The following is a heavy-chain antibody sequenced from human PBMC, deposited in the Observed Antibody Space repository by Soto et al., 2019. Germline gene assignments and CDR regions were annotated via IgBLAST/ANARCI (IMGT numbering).Heavy chain of an antibody. CDR3: ARDWGGRMIVVATHSGYFDY. CDR1: GFTFSSYA. CDR2: ISYDGSNK. J-gene: IGHJ4*02. Sequence: QVQLVESGGGVVQPGRSLRLSCAASGFTFSSYAMHWVRQAPGKGLEWVAVISYDGSNKYYADSVKGRFTISRDNSKNTLYLQMNSLRAEDTAVYYCARDWGGRMIVVATHSGYFDYWGQGTLVTVSS. D-gene: IGHD3-22*01. V-gene: IGHV3-30-3*01.